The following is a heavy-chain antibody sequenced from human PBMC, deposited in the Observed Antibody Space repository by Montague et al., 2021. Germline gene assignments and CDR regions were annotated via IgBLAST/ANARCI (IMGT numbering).Heavy chain of an antibody. J-gene: IGHJ2*01. V-gene: IGHV4-39*01. D-gene: IGHD5-12*01. CDR2: IYYSGNT. CDR1: GGSISSSSYY. CDR3: ARPNIVTIHWYFDL. Sequence: SETLSLTCTVSGGSISSSSYYWGWIRQPPGKGLEWIGSIYYSGNTYYNPSLQSRVTISVDPSKSQFSLRLSSVTAADTAVYYCARPNIVTIHWYFDLWGRGTPVLVSS.